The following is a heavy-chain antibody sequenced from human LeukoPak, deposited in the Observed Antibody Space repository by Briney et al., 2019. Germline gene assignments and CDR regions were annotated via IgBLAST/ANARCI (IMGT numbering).Heavy chain of an antibody. CDR2: VHGDGNNI. CDR3: AREGPLTYPPVFDY. V-gene: IGHV3-74*01. J-gene: IGHJ4*02. CDR1: GFPFSSYA. Sequence: GGSLRLSCAASGFPFSSYAMYWVRQAPGKGLVWVSRVHGDGNNIGYADSVKGRSTIFRDNAKNTLYLQMNSLRPDDTAVYYCAREGPLTYPPVFDYWGQGTLVTGSS.